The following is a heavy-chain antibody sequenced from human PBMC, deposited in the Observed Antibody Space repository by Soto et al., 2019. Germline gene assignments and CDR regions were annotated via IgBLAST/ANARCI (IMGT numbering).Heavy chain of an antibody. Sequence: AAETLSLTCTVSGGSISSGDYYWSWIRQPPGKGLEWIGYIYYSGSTYYNPSLKSRVTISVDTSKNQFSLKLSSVTVADTAVYYCARGTYYDFWSGGGLNWFDPWGQGTLVTVSS. CDR3: ARGTYYDFWSGGGLNWFDP. CDR1: GGSISSGDYY. CDR2: IYYSGST. J-gene: IGHJ5*02. D-gene: IGHD3-3*01. V-gene: IGHV4-30-4*01.